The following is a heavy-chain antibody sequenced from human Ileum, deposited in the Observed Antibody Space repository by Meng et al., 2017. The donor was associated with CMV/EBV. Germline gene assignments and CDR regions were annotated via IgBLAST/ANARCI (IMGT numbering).Heavy chain of an antibody. CDR2: ISGSGGST. V-gene: IGHV3-23*01. D-gene: IGHD6-13*01. CDR3: AKTTGTTWYPLDY. CDR1: GFTCSSYA. Sequence: ASGFTCSSYAMSWVRQAPGKGLEWVSAISGSGGSTYYANSVKGRFTISRDNSKNTLSLQMNSLRAEDTALYYCAKTTGTTWYPLDYWGQGTLVTVSS. J-gene: IGHJ4*02.